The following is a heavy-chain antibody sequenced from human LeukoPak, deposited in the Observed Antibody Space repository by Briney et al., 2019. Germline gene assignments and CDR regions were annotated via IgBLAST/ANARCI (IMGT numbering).Heavy chain of an antibody. D-gene: IGHD3-16*02. J-gene: IGHJ4*02. CDR2: IKDDGSHT. CDR1: GFTFSSHW. Sequence: GGSLRLSCAASGFTFSSHWMHWVRQAPGKGLVWVSRIKDDGSHTNYADSVKGRFAISRDNAKNSLFLQMNSLRAEDTAVYYCAKIVSAWDGFDYWGQGALVTVSS. V-gene: IGHV3-74*01. CDR3: AKIVSAWDGFDY.